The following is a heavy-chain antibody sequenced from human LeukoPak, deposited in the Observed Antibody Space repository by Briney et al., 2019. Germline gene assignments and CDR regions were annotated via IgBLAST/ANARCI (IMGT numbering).Heavy chain of an antibody. CDR2: ISSSSSYI. J-gene: IGHJ4*02. CDR3: ARAGTLAPRGY. V-gene: IGHV3-21*01. D-gene: IGHD5-12*01. Sequence: GGSLRLSCAASGFTFSSYSINWVRQAPGKGLEWVSSISSSSSYIYYADSVKGRFTISRDNAKDSLYLQMNSLRAEDTAVYYCARAGTLAPRGYWGQGTLVTVSS. CDR1: GFTFSSYS.